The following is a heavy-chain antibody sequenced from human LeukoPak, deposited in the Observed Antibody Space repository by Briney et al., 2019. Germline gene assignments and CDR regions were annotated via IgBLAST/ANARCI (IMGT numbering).Heavy chain of an antibody. Sequence: GGSLRLSCAASGFTFSSYWMSWVRQAPGKGLEWVAHIKQDGSEKYYVDSVKGRFTISRDNAKNSLYLQMNSLRAEDTAVYYCARDPRVLRYFDWLSHRGNYFDYWGQGTLVTVSS. CDR1: GFTFSSYW. D-gene: IGHD3-9*01. CDR2: IKQDGSEK. V-gene: IGHV3-7*01. CDR3: ARDPRVLRYFDWLSHRGNYFDY. J-gene: IGHJ4*02.